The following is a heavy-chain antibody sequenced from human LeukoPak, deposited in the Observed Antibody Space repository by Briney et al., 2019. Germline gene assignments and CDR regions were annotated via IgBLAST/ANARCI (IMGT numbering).Heavy chain of an antibody. Sequence: PGGSLRLSCAASGFTFSSYAMSWVRQAPGKGLEWVSAISGSGGSTYYADSVKGRFTISRDNSKNTLYLQMNSLRAEDTAVYYCARDRSGSGSYYVTLDYWGQGTLVTVSS. J-gene: IGHJ4*02. V-gene: IGHV3-23*01. CDR1: GFTFSSYA. D-gene: IGHD1-26*01. CDR2: ISGSGGST. CDR3: ARDRSGSGSYYVTLDY.